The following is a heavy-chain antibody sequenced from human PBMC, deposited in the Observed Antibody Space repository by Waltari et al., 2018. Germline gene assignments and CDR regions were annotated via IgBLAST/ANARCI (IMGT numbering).Heavy chain of an antibody. CDR1: GGSISSESYY. J-gene: IGHJ5*02. V-gene: IGHV4-39*01. CDR2: ISYSGST. Sequence: QLQLQESGPGLVKPSETLSLTCTVSGGSISSESYYWGWIRQPPGKGLEWIGIISYSGSTYYIPSLKSRVTISVDTSKNQFSLKLSSVTAADTAVYYCARLSYHIVTGYGWFDPWGLGTLVTVSS. D-gene: IGHD3-9*01. CDR3: ARLSYHIVTGYGWFDP.